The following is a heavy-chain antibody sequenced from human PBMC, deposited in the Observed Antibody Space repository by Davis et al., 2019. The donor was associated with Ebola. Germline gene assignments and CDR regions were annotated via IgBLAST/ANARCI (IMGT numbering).Heavy chain of an antibody. J-gene: IGHJ4*02. CDR2: TRNKANSYST. Sequence: GESLKISCAASGFTFSDHYMDWVRQAPGKGLEWVARTRNKANSYSTEYAASVKGRFTISRDDSENSLYLQMNSLKTEDTAVYYCARAGSSGWRDFDYWGQGTLVTVSS. CDR1: GFTFSDHY. D-gene: IGHD6-25*01. V-gene: IGHV3-72*01. CDR3: ARAGSSGWRDFDY.